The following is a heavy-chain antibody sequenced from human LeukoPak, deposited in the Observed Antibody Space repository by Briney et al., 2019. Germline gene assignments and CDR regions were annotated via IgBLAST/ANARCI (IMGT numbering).Heavy chain of an antibody. J-gene: IGHJ3*02. V-gene: IGHV1-18*01. D-gene: IGHD3-22*01. CDR2: ISAYNGNT. Sequence: GASVKVSGKASGYTFTSYGISWVRQAPGQGLEWMGWISAYNGNTNYAQKLQGRVTTTTDTSTSTAYMELRSLRFDDTAVYYCARGYYYDSMIDAFDIWGQGTMVTVSS. CDR3: ARGYYYDSMIDAFDI. CDR1: GYTFTSYG.